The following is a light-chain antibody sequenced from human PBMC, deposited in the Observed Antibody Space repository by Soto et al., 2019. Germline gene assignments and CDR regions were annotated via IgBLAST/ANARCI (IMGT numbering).Light chain of an antibody. J-gene: IGKJ2*01. Sequence: DIQMTQSPSTLSASVGDRVTITCRASQNIISWLAWDQQKPGKAPKLLTYKASSLESGVPSRFSGSGSGTEFTLTINSLQPDDFASYYCQQYISFPHTCGLGTKLEIK. CDR1: QNIISW. V-gene: IGKV1-5*03. CDR3: QQYISFPHT. CDR2: KAS.